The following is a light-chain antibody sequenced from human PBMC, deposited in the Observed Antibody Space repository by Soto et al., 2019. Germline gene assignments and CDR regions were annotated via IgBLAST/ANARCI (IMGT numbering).Light chain of an antibody. CDR3: SSYTSSSTLYV. Sequence: QSVLTQPASVSGSPGQSITISCTGTSSDVGGYNYVSWYQQYPGKAPKLMIYDVSNRPSGISNRFSGSKSGNTASLTISGLKAEDEADYYCSSYTSSSTLYVFGTGTKLTVL. CDR2: DVS. CDR1: SSDVGGYNY. J-gene: IGLJ1*01. V-gene: IGLV2-14*01.